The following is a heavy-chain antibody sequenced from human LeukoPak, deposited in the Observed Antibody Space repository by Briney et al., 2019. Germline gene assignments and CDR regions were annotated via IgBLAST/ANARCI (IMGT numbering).Heavy chain of an antibody. CDR3: ARGVYCSGGSCYSLAFDI. Sequence: PSGTLSLTCAVSGGSISSSNWWSWVRQPPGKGLEWIGEIYHSGSTNYNPSLKSRVTISVDTSKNQFSLKLSSVTAADTAVYYCARGVYCSGGSCYSLAFDIWGQGTMVTVSS. D-gene: IGHD2-15*01. J-gene: IGHJ3*02. V-gene: IGHV4-4*02. CDR1: GGSISSSNW. CDR2: IYHSGST.